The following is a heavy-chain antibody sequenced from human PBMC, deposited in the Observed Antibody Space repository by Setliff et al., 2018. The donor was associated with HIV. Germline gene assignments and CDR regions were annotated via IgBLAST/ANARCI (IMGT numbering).Heavy chain of an antibody. Sequence: SSETLSLTCAVYGGSFSSYYWSWIRQPPGKGLEWIGEINHSGSTNYNPSLKSRVTISVDTSKNQFSLKVSSVTAADTAVYYCARHLESKLLSYWGQGTLVTVSS. V-gene: IGHV4-34*01. CDR2: INHSGST. CDR3: ARHLESKLLSY. D-gene: IGHD3-3*01. J-gene: IGHJ4*02. CDR1: GGSFSSYY.